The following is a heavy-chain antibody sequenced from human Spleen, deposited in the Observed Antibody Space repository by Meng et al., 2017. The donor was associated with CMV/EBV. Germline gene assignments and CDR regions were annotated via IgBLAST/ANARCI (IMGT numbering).Heavy chain of an antibody. V-gene: IGHV3-23*03. Sequence: GESLKISCATSGFTFSAYIMNWVRQAPGKGPEWISVIYSGGSRSYYADSVKGRFTISRKDSKNTLYLQMNSLTAEDTAVYYCAKGSYSDPWGQGTLVTVSS. CDR2: IYSGGSRS. J-gene: IGHJ5*02. D-gene: IGHD3-10*01. CDR3: AKGSYSDP. CDR1: GFTFSAYI.